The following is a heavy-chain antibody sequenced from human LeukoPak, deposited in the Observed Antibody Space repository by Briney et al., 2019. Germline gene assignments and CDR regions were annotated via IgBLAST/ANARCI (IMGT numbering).Heavy chain of an antibody. CDR3: AGAGGDCSSTSCRDAFDI. D-gene: IGHD2-2*01. CDR2: IYHSGST. J-gene: IGHJ3*02. CDR1: GYSISSGYY. Sequence: SETLSLTCTVSGYSISSGYYWGWIRQPPGKGLEWIGSIYHSGSTYYNPSLKSRVTISVDTSKNQFSLRLSSVTAADTAVYYCAGAGGDCSSTSCRDAFDIWGQGTMVTVSS. V-gene: IGHV4-38-2*02.